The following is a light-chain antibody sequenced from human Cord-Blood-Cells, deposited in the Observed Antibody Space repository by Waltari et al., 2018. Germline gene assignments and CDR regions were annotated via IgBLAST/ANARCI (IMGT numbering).Light chain of an antibody. Sequence: QSALTQPASVSGSPGQSITISCTGTSSDVGGYHYVTWYQQHPGKAPKLMIYDVSNRPSGVSNRFSVSKSGNTASLTISGLQAEDEADYYCSSYTSSSTLYVFGTGTKVTVL. CDR1: SSDVGGYHY. J-gene: IGLJ1*01. CDR2: DVS. CDR3: SSYTSSSTLYV. V-gene: IGLV2-14*01.